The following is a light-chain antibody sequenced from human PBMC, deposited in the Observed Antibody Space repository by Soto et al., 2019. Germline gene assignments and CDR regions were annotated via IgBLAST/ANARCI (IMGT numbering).Light chain of an antibody. Sequence: DLTLTQSPSSLSASVGDRVSITCQASQDVINYLNWYQQKPGKAPKLLISDASNLETGVPSRFTGSGSGTHFTLTINYLQPEDFATYYCQQYEDLPLTFGGGTHVE. J-gene: IGKJ4*01. CDR1: QDVINY. V-gene: IGKV1-33*01. CDR2: DAS. CDR3: QQYEDLPLT.